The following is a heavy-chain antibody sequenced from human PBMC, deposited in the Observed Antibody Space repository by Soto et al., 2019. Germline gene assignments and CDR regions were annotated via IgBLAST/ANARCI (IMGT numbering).Heavy chain of an antibody. D-gene: IGHD6-13*01. CDR1: GYTFTSYY. Sequence: ASVKVSCKASGYTFTSYYMHWVRQAPGQGLEWMGIINPSGGSTSYAQKFQGRVTMTRDTSTSTVYTELRSLRSDDTAVYYCARVGYSSGWYTGDWFDPWGQGTLVTVSS. CDR2: INPSGGST. CDR3: ARVGYSSGWYTGDWFDP. J-gene: IGHJ5*02. V-gene: IGHV1-46*01.